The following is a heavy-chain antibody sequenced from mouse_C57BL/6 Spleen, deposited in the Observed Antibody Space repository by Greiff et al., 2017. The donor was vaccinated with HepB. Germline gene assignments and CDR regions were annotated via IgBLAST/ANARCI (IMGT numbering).Heavy chain of an antibody. J-gene: IGHJ1*03. D-gene: IGHD3-1*01. Sequence: VQLKESGAELVKPGASVKLSCTASGFNIKDYYMPWVKQRTEQGLEWIGRIDPEDGETKYAPKFQGRATITADTSSNTAYLQLSSLTSEDTAVYYCARSGAPYCYVDVWGTGTTVTVSS. V-gene: IGHV14-2*01. CDR3: ARSGAPYCYVDV. CDR1: GFNIKDYY. CDR2: IDPEDGET.